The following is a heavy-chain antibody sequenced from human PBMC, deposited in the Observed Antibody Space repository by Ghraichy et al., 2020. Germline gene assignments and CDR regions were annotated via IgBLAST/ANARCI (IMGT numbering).Heavy chain of an antibody. J-gene: IGHJ5*02. Sequence: ASVKVSCKASGYTFTSYDINWVRQATGQGLEWMGWMNPNSGNTGYAQKFQGRVTMTRNTSISTAYMELSSLRSEDTAVYYCARAAPPYYDFWSGYYKQDWFDPWGQGTLVTVSS. CDR2: MNPNSGNT. D-gene: IGHD3-3*01. CDR3: ARAAPPYYDFWSGYYKQDWFDP. V-gene: IGHV1-8*01. CDR1: GYTFTSYD.